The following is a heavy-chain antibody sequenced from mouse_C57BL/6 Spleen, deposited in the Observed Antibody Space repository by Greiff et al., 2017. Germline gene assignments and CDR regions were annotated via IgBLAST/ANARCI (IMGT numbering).Heavy chain of an antibody. CDR2: IDPSDSYT. D-gene: IGHD1-1*01. Sequence: QVQLQQPGAELVRPGTSVKLSCKASGYTFTSYWMHWVKQRPGQGLEWIGVIDPSDSYTNYNQKFKGKATLTVDTSSSTAYMQLSSLTSEDSAVXNCARGITTVVGFPFDYWGQGTTLTVSS. V-gene: IGHV1-59*01. CDR3: ARGITTVVGFPFDY. CDR1: GYTFTSYW. J-gene: IGHJ2*01.